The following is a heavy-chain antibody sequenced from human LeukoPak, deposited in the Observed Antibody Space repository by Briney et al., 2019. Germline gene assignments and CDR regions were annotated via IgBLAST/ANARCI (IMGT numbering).Heavy chain of an antibody. CDR2: IYTSGST. CDR1: GGSISSYY. CDR3: AGEVQSYYDILTGSNWFDP. V-gene: IGHV4-4*07. D-gene: IGHD3-9*01. Sequence: PSETLSLTCTVSGGSISSYYWSWIRQPAGKGLEWIGRIYTSGSTNYNPSLKSRVTMSVDTSKNQFSLKLSSVTAADTAVYYCAGEVQSYYDILTGSNWFDPWGQGTLVTVSS. J-gene: IGHJ5*02.